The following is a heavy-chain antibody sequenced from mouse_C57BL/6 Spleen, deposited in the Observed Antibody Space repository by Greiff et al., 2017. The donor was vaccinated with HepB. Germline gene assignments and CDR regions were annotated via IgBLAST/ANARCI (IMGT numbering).Heavy chain of an antibody. V-gene: IGHV1-26*01. Sequence: EVQLQQSGPELVKPGASVKISCKASGYTFTDYYMNWVKQSHGKSLEWIGDINPNNGGTSYNQKLKGKATLTVDKSSSTAYMELRTLTSEDSAVYYCARMGDYDLYSMDYWGQGTSVTVSS. D-gene: IGHD2-4*01. J-gene: IGHJ4*01. CDR1: GYTFTDYY. CDR3: ARMGDYDLYSMDY. CDR2: INPNNGGT.